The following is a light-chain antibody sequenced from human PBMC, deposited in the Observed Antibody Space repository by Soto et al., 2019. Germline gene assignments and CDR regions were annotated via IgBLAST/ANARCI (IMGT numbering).Light chain of an antibody. V-gene: IGKV3-15*01. CDR1: QSVSSN. J-gene: IGKJ5*01. CDR2: GAS. CDR3: QQYKNWPHT. Sequence: EIVMTQSPATLSVSPGERATLSCRASQSVSSNLAWYHQKPGQVPRLLIYGASTRATGIPARFSGSGSGTEFTLTISSLQSEDFVVYYCQQYKNWPHTFGQGTRLEIK.